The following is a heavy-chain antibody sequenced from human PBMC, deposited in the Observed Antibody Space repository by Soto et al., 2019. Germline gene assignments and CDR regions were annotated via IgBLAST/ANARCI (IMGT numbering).Heavy chain of an antibody. Sequence: QVQLRESGPGLVKPSETLSLTCTVSGGSVSTESYYWSWIRQAPGKGLEWMGYIYYSGGTKYNPSLQTILTITSNTSKNQLSLRLTSVTAADTAVYYCATGTGYSSGSYEGQAFDYWGQGTQVTVSS. D-gene: IGHD6-19*01. CDR2: IYYSGGT. V-gene: IGHV4-61*01. CDR3: ATGTGYSSGSYEGQAFDY. J-gene: IGHJ4*02. CDR1: GGSVSTESYY.